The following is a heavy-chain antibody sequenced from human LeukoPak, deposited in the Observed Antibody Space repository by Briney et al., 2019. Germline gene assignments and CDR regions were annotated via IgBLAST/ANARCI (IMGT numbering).Heavy chain of an antibody. V-gene: IGHV3-74*01. D-gene: IGHD3-22*01. CDR1: GFTFSSYW. J-gene: IGHJ1*01. CDR3: ARAPSEIGGYYPEYFRQ. Sequence: GGSLRLSCAASGFTFSSYWMHWVRQAPGKGLVWVSRIKSDGSTNYADSVKGRFTISRNNAKNTVSLQMNSLRAEDTGVYYCARAPSEIGGYYPEYFRQWGQGTLVTVSS. CDR2: IKSDGST.